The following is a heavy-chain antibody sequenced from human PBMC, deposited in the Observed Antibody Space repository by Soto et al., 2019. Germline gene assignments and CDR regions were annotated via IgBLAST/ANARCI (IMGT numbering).Heavy chain of an antibody. CDR1: GDTFSSYT. CDR3: AAGGHGAFDI. Sequence: QVQLVQSGAEAKKPGSSVKVSCKASGDTFSSYTISWVRQAPGQGLEWMGRIIPILDIANYAQKFQGRVTITADKSTSTAYMELSSLRSEDTAVYYCAAGGHGAFDIWGQGTMVTVSS. CDR2: IIPILDIA. V-gene: IGHV1-69*02. J-gene: IGHJ3*02. D-gene: IGHD1-26*01.